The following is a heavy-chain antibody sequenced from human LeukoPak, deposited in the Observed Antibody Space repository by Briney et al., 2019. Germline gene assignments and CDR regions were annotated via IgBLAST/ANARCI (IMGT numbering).Heavy chain of an antibody. J-gene: IGHJ4*02. CDR2: ISAYNGNT. Sequence: ASVKVSCKTSGYTFTSYGISWVRQAPGQGLEWMGWISAYNGNTRYAQKVQGRLTVTKDTSTTTVYMELRGLRSDDTAVYYCARVDVYSSGWYVPSSFDYWGQGTLVTVSS. CDR1: GYTFTSYG. CDR3: ARVDVYSSGWYVPSSFDY. D-gene: IGHD6-19*01. V-gene: IGHV1-18*01.